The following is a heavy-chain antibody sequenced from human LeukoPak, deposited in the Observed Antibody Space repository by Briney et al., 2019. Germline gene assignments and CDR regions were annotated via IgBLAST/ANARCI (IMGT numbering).Heavy chain of an antibody. CDR1: GFMFSSYG. V-gene: IGHV3-30*18. J-gene: IGHJ6*02. D-gene: IGHD5-24*01. CDR2: VSYDGNNK. CDR3: AKDWRWQQLIYGMNV. Sequence: GGSLRLSCAASGFMFSSYGMHWVRQAPGKGLEWVAVVSYDGNNKYYADSVKGRFTISRDNSKNTLYLQMSNLRAEDTAVYYCAKDWRWQQLIYGMNVWGQGTTVTVSS.